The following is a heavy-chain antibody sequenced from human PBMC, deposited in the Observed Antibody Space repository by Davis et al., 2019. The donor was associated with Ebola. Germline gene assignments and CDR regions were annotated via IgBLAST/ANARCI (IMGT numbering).Heavy chain of an antibody. CDR2: IYSGGST. CDR3: ALSNWFDP. V-gene: IGHV3-66*01. J-gene: IGHJ5*02. CDR1: GFTFSSYS. Sequence: GESLKISCAASGFTFSSYSMNWVRQAPGKGLEWVSVIYSGGSTYYADSVKGRFTISRDDSKNTLFLQMNSLRAEDTAVYYCALSNWFDPWGQGTLVTVSS.